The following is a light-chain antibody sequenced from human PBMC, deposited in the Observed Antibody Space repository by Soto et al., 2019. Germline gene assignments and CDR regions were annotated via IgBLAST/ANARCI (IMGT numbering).Light chain of an antibody. CDR3: AAWDDSLNGPV. J-gene: IGLJ2*01. V-gene: IGLV1-44*01. Sequence: QSVLTQPPSASGTPGQRVTISCSGSSSNIGSNTVNWYQQLPGTAPKLLIYSNNQRPSGVPDRFSDSKSGTSASLAISGLQSEDEADYYCAAWDDSLNGPVFGGGTKVTVL. CDR1: SSNIGSNT. CDR2: SNN.